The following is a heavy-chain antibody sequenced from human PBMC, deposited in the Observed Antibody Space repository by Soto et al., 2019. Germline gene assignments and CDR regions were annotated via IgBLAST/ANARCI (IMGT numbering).Heavy chain of an antibody. CDR2: IYSGGST. Sequence: PGGSLRLSCAASGFTVSSNYMSWVRQAPGKGLEWVSVIYSGGSTYYADSVKGRFTISRDNSKNTLYLQMNSLRAEDTAVYYCARDSGRYQLLLPYYYMDVWGKGTTVTVSS. V-gene: IGHV3-66*01. J-gene: IGHJ6*03. CDR1: GFTVSSNY. D-gene: IGHD2-2*01. CDR3: ARDSGRYQLLLPYYYMDV.